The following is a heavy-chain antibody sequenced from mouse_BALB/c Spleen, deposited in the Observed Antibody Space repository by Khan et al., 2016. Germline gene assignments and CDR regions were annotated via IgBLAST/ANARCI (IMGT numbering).Heavy chain of an antibody. CDR2: ISYSGST. D-gene: IGHD2-14*01. V-gene: IGHV3-8*02. Sequence: EVKLEVSGPSLVKPSQTLSLTCSVTGDSITSGYWNWIRKFPGNKLEYMGYISYSGSTYYNPSLKSRISITRDTSKNQYYLQLNSVTTEDTATYXCARDYRYDRNYAMDYWGQGTSVTVSS. CDR1: GDSITSGY. J-gene: IGHJ4*01. CDR3: ARDYRYDRNYAMDY.